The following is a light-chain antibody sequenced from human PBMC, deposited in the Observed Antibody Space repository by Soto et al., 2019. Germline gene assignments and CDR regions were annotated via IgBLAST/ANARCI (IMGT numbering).Light chain of an antibody. J-gene: IGLJ3*02. CDR1: SSDVGGSNY. Sequence: QSALTQPASVSGSPGQSITISCTGTSSDVGGSNYVSWYQQHPGKAPKLMIYEVSNRPSGVSNRFSGSKSGNTAYLTISGRQAEDEADYYCSSYTSSSTRVFGGGTKLTVL. CDR3: SSYTSSSTRV. V-gene: IGLV2-14*01. CDR2: EVS.